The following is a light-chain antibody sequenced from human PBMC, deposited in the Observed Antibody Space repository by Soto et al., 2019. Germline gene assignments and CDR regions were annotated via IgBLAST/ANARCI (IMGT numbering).Light chain of an antibody. V-gene: IGKV1-12*01. J-gene: IGKJ4*01. CDR3: QQSNSFPRT. CDR2: AAS. CDR1: QAVSTW. Sequence: DIQMTQSPSFVSASVGHSVPTTRRPSQAVSTWLAWYQQKPGGAPRLLIYAASTLQSGVPSRFRGSGSGTDFTLTIRSLQPEDFATYYCQQSNSFPRTFGGGTKVDIK.